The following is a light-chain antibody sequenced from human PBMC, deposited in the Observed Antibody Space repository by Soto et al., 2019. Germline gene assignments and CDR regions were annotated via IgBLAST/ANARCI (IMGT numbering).Light chain of an antibody. V-gene: IGKV1-39*01. J-gene: IGKJ2*01. CDR1: QNVWTY. Sequence: DIQMTQSPSSLSASVGDRVSVTCRASQNVWTYLNWYQQKPGKAPRLLIHSASDLESGVPSRFSGTGSGSDFTLTISSLQPEDFATYYCQQSCSIPRTFGQGTKLEI. CDR3: QQSCSIPRT. CDR2: SAS.